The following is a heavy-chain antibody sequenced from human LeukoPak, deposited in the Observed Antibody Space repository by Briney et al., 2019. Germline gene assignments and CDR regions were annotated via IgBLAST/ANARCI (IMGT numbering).Heavy chain of an antibody. Sequence: ETLSLTCAVYGGFFSGYYWSWIRQPPGKGLEWVGRIKSKKDGEITDYAAPVKGRFTISRDDSKDTLYLQMNSLKTEDTAVYYCSTGGGVLRFLGGQGTLVTVSS. CDR1: GGFFSGYY. V-gene: IGHV3-15*01. CDR3: STGGGVLRFL. D-gene: IGHD3-3*01. J-gene: IGHJ4*02. CDR2: IKSKKDGEIT.